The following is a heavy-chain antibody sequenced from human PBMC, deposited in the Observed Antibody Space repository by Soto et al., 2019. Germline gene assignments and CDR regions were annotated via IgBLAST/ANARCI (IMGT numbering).Heavy chain of an antibody. Sequence: SETLSLTCAVSGGSISIGGYSWSWIRQPPGKGLEWIGYIYHSGSTYYNPSLKSRVTISVDRSKKQFSLKLNSVTAADTAVYYCARAQPTGNYFDYWGQGTRVTVSS. CDR2: IYHSGST. CDR1: GGSISIGGYS. CDR3: ARAQPTGNYFDY. J-gene: IGHJ4*02. V-gene: IGHV4-30-2*01.